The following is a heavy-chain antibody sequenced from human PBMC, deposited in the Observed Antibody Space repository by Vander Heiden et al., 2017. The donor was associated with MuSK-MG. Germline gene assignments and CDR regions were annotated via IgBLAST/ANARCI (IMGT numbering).Heavy chain of an antibody. V-gene: IGHV3-23*01. CDR3: AKDREWELPFDAFDI. J-gene: IGHJ3*02. CDR2: VSGSGGST. Sequence: EVQLLESGVGLVQLGGSLRLPCAASGFTLRSYAMSWCRQAPGKGLEWVSAVSGSGGSTYYADSVKGRFTISRDNSKNTLYLKMNSLRAEDTAVYYCAKDREWELPFDAFDIWGQGTMVTVSS. D-gene: IGHD1-26*01. CDR1: GFTLRSYA.